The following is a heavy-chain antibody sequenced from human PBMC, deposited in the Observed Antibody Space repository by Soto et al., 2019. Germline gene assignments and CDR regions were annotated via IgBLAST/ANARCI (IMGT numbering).Heavy chain of an antibody. Sequence: QVQVVQSGAEVKKPGASVKVSCKVSGYTLTDLAMHWVRQAPGKGLEWVGGFDPEDGETIYAQKFQGRVTMTEDTSTDTAYMELRSLRSDDTAVYYCARVVGALGHWFDPWGQGTLVTVSS. V-gene: IGHV1-24*01. CDR3: ARVVGALGHWFDP. CDR2: FDPEDGET. D-gene: IGHD1-26*01. J-gene: IGHJ5*02. CDR1: GYTLTDLA.